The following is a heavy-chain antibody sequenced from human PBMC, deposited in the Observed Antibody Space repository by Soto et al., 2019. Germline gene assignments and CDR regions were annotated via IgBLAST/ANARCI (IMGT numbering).Heavy chain of an antibody. CDR1: GFTLSNYG. CDR2: LSHDGSNK. CDR3: AKARIYCSSSRCYSEDYYNGMDV. J-gene: IGHJ6*02. V-gene: IGHV3-30*18. D-gene: IGHD2-2*02. Sequence: GGSLRLSCAASGFTLSNYGMHWVRQAPGKGLEWVALLSHDGSNKYYADSVKGRFTISRDNSENTLYLQMNSLRDEDTAVYYCAKARIYCSSSRCYSEDYYNGMDVWGQGTTVTVSS.